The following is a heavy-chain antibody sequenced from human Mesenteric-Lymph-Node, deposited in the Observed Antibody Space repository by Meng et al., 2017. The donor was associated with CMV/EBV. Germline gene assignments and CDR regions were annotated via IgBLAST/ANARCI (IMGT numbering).Heavy chain of an antibody. Sequence: GESLKISCAASGFTFSSYVMHWVRQVPGKGLEWVAVISYDGSDKYYADSVKARFTISRDNSKNMLYLQMNSLRAEDTAVYYCARGERYNTGWYHYDYWGQGTLVTVSS. CDR3: ARGERYNTGWYHYDY. D-gene: IGHD6-19*01. CDR1: GFTFSSYV. CDR2: ISYDGSDK. J-gene: IGHJ4*02. V-gene: IGHV3-30*04.